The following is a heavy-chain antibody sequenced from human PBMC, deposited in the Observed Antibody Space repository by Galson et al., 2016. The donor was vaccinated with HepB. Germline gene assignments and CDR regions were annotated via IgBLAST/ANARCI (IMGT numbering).Heavy chain of an antibody. CDR1: GFTVSGKY. D-gene: IGHD6-19*01. J-gene: IGHJ4*02. Sequence: SLRLSCAASGFTVSGKYMSWVRQAPGKGLEWASAFYSGGSTYYAGSVKGRFAISSDNSKNTVFLQMNSLRVDDTAVYYCARGMVASGWYGAFDYWGQGTLVTVS. V-gene: IGHV3-53*01. CDR3: ARGMVASGWYGAFDY. CDR2: FYSGGST.